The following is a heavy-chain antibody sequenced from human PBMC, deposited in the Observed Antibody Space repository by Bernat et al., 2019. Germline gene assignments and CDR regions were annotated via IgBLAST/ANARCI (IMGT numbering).Heavy chain of an antibody. D-gene: IGHD1-26*01. J-gene: IGHJ4*02. CDR2: IYYTGSP. CDR1: GNSISSGSHY. Sequence: QLQLQESGPGLVRPSETLSLTCSVSGNSISSGSHYWGWFRQPPGKGLEYIGTIYYTGSPYYNPSLRSRVTISMDTSKNHFSLKLSSVTAADTAVYYCARQIVGAHDFWGQGTLVTVSS. V-gene: IGHV4-39*01. CDR3: ARQIVGAHDF.